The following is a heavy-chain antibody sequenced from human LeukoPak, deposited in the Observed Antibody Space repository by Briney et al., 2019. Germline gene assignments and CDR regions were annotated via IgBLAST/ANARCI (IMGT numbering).Heavy chain of an antibody. Sequence: GGSLRLSCTASGFTFSNYWMTWVRQAPGKGLEWVAIIKQDGSEKYHVDSVKGRFTISRDNAKNSLYLQMNSLRAEDTGVYHCVRGGRYPDFWGQGTLVTVSS. J-gene: IGHJ4*02. V-gene: IGHV3-7*01. CDR1: GFTFSNYW. D-gene: IGHD1-26*01. CDR2: IKQDGSEK. CDR3: VRGGRYPDF.